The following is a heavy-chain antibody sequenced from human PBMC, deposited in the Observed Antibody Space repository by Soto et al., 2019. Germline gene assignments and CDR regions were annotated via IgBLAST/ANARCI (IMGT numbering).Heavy chain of an antibody. D-gene: IGHD6-13*01. J-gene: IGHJ6*02. Sequence: QVQLVQSGAEVKKPGASVKVSRKASGYTFTGYYMHWVRQAPGQGLEWMGWINPNSGGTNYAQKFQGWVTMTRDTSISTAYMELSRLRSDDTAVYYCARSGIAAAGSYYYYGMDVWGQGTTVTVSS. V-gene: IGHV1-2*04. CDR1: GYTFTGYY. CDR2: INPNSGGT. CDR3: ARSGIAAAGSYYYYGMDV.